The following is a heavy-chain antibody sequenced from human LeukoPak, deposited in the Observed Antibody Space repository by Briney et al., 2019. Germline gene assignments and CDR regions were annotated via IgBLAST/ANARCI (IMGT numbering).Heavy chain of an antibody. CDR2: IYTSGST. J-gene: IGHJ3*02. D-gene: IGHD2-2*01. CDR3: AREEATVVVPAAFDAFDI. CDR1: GGSISSGSYY. Sequence: PSETLSLTCTVYGGSISSGSYYWSWIRQPAGRGLEWIGRIYTSGSTNYNPSLKSRVTISVDTSKNQFSLKLSSVTAADTAVYYCAREEATVVVPAAFDAFDIWGQGTMVTVSS. V-gene: IGHV4-61*02.